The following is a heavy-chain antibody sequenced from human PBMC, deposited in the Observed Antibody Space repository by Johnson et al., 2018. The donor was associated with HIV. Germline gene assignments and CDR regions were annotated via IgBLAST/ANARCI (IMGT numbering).Heavy chain of an antibody. V-gene: IGHV3-7*01. CDR3: AAGGRTEAVA. Sequence: VQLVESGGGVVQPGRSLRLSCAASGFSFTNAWMNWVRQAPGKGLEWVANIKQDGSKKYYVDSVRGRFTISRDNAKNSLYLQINSLRAEDTAVYYCAAGGRTEAVAWGQGTMVTVSS. CDR1: GFSFTNAW. D-gene: IGHD3-16*01. J-gene: IGHJ3*01. CDR2: IKQDGSKK.